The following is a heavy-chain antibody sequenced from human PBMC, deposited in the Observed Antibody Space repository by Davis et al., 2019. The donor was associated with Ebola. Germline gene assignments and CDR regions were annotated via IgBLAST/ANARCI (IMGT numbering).Heavy chain of an antibody. Sequence: ASVKVSCKASGYTFTSYGISWVRQAPGQGLEWIGWISAYNGNTNYAQKFQGRVTITADESTSTAYMELSSLRSDDTAVYYCARVPVAAARRPYYYGMDVWGQGTTVTVSS. CDR2: ISAYNGNT. V-gene: IGHV1-18*01. CDR1: GYTFTSYG. D-gene: IGHD6-13*01. J-gene: IGHJ6*02. CDR3: ARVPVAAARRPYYYGMDV.